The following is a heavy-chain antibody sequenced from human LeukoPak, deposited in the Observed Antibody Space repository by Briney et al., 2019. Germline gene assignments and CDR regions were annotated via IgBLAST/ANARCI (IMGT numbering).Heavy chain of an antibody. CDR3: ARAYCSGGSCYFRYYFDY. D-gene: IGHD2-15*01. V-gene: IGHV3-23*01. Sequence: HPGGSLRLSCAASGFTLSSYAMSWVRQGPGKGLEWVSAISVTGNTYHADSVRGRFTISRDNAQNSLYLQMNSLRAEDTAVYYCARAYCSGGSCYFRYYFDYWGQGTLVTVSS. J-gene: IGHJ4*02. CDR2: ISVTGNT. CDR1: GFTLSSYA.